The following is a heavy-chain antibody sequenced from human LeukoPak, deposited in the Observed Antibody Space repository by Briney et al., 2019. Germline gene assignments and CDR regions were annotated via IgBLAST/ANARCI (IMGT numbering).Heavy chain of an antibody. Sequence: ASVKVSCKASDYTFNSFYINWVRQAPGQGLEWMGWISAYNGDTKYAQKFQGRVTMTTDTSTSAVYMELRSLRSDDTAVYYCARGHTFALTGFDYWGQGTLVTVSS. CDR2: ISAYNGDT. CDR3: ARGHTFALTGFDY. D-gene: IGHD3-9*01. J-gene: IGHJ4*02. CDR1: DYTFNSFY. V-gene: IGHV1-18*01.